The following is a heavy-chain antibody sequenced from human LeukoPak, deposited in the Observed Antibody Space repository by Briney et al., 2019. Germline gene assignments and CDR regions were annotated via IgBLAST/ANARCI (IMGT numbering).Heavy chain of an antibody. CDR1: GGSIYGFD. V-gene: IGHV4-59*13. CDR3: ARGYGRQTNSGMDV. D-gene: IGHD5-18*01. CDR2: VYFCGSG. Sequence: SETLSLTCTVSGGSIYGFDWSWIWLSPEKGLDRIGSVYFCGSGNYYPSLQSRVTISIDTSKNQFSLKLSSVTTADTAVYYCARGYGRQTNSGMDVWGKGTTVTVSA. J-gene: IGHJ6*04.